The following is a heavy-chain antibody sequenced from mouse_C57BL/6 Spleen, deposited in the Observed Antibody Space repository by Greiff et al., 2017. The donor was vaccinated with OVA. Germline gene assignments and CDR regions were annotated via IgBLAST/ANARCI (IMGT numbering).Heavy chain of an antibody. CDR1: GFTFSSYT. D-gene: IGHD1-1*01. V-gene: IGHV5-9*01. J-gene: IGHJ1*03. CDR3: ARLYGRGYFDV. CDR2: ISGGGGNT. Sequence: EVKVVESGGGLVKPGGSLKLSCAASGFTFSSYTMSWVRQTPEKRLEWVATISGGGGNTYYPDSVKGRFTISRDNAKNTLYLQMSSLRSEDTALYYCARLYGRGYFDVWGTGTTVTVSS.